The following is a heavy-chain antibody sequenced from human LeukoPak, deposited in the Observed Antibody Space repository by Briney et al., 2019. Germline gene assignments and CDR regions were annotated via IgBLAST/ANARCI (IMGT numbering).Heavy chain of an antibody. D-gene: IGHD3-10*01. J-gene: IGHJ4*02. CDR2: INPNSGGT. CDR3: ARYYGSGSYYDY. Sequence: ASVKVSCKASGYTFTGYYMHWVRQAPGQGLEWMGRINPNSGGTNYAQKFQGRVTMTRDTSISTAYVELSRLRSDDTAVYYCARYYGSGSYYDYWGQGTLVTVSS. CDR1: GYTFTGYY. V-gene: IGHV1-2*06.